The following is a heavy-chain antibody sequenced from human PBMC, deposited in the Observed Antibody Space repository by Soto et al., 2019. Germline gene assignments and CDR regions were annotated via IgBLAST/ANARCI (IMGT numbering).Heavy chain of an antibody. D-gene: IGHD3-10*01. CDR1: GFTFTVSV. CDR2: IVVGSGNT. CDR3: AAPTMVRGVIITYYYYYGMDV. V-gene: IGHV1-58*01. Sequence: LLKVSCKAAGFTFTVSVVQWGLQARGERLEWIGWIVVGSGNTNYAQKFQERVTITRDMSTSTAYMELSSLRSEDTAVYYCAAPTMVRGVIITYYYYYGMDVWGQGTTVTVSS. J-gene: IGHJ6*02.